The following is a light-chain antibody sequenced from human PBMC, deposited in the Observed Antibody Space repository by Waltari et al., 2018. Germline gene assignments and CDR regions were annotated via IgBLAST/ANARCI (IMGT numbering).Light chain of an antibody. Sequence: QSALTQPASVSGSPGQSITISCTGTRSYFGGSNYFSWYQQHPGKAPKLMIYDVSKRPSGVSNRFSGSKSGNTASLTISGLQAEDEADYYCSSYTSSNVVFGGGTKLTVL. CDR3: SSYTSSNVV. CDR1: RSYFGGSNY. CDR2: DVS. V-gene: IGLV2-14*01. J-gene: IGLJ2*01.